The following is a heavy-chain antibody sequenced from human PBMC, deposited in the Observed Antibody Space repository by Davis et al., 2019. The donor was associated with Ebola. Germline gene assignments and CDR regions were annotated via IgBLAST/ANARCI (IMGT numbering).Heavy chain of an antibody. J-gene: IGHJ4*02. V-gene: IGHV1-2*06. D-gene: IGHD2-15*01. CDR2: INPNSGGT. CDR3: ASTRRGLDY. Sequence: ASVKVSCKASGGTFSSYTISWVRQAPGQGLEWMGRINPNSGGTNYAQKFQDRVTMTRDTSISTAYMELSRLRSDDTAVYYCASTRRGLDYWGQGTLVTVSS. CDR1: GGTFSSYT.